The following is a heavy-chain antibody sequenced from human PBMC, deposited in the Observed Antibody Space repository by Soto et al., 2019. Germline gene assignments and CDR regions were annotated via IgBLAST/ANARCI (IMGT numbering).Heavy chain of an antibody. CDR1: GFTFSSYG. Sequence: GGSLRLSCAASGFTFSSYGMHWVRQAPGKGLEWVAVIWYDGSNKYYADSVKGRFTISRDNSKNTLYLQMNSLRAEDTAVYYCARDGAVGGVIVQYYFDYWGQGTLDTVSS. V-gene: IGHV3-33*01. J-gene: IGHJ4*02. D-gene: IGHD3-16*02. CDR2: IWYDGSNK. CDR3: ARDGAVGGVIVQYYFDY.